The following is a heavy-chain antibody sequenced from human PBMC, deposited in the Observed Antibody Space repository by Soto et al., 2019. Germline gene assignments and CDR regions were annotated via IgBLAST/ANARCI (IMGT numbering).Heavy chain of an antibody. CDR3: VRQPLATLALYGMDV. CDR1: GHSVPPNSAA. D-gene: IGHD6-6*01. CDR2: TYYRSKRDY. V-gene: IGHV6-1*01. J-gene: IGHJ6*02. Sequence: SHTLSLTCXISGHSVPPNSAAWTWITQSPSRGLEWLGRTYYRSKRDYDYAESVKSRMSVTPDTSNNQFSLQLNSVTPEDTAVYYCVRQPLATLALYGMDVWGQGTTVTVSS.